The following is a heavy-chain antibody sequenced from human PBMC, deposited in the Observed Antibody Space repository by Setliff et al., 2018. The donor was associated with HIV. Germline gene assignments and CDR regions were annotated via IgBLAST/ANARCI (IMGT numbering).Heavy chain of an antibody. D-gene: IGHD4-17*01. CDR2: IYYNGFA. Sequence: LSLTCTVSGGSISSYYWSWIRQPPGKGLEWTGNIYYNGFANYNPSLKSRLTISVDTSKNQVSLRLSSVTPADTAVYYCAKGAGFYGDYTFDYWGQGNLVTVSS. J-gene: IGHJ4*02. CDR3: AKGAGFYGDYTFDY. V-gene: IGHV4-59*03. CDR1: GGSISSYY.